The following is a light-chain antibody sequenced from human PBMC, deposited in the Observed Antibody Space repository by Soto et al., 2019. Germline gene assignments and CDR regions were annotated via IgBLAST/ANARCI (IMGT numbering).Light chain of an antibody. CDR3: QQYNSYLYT. CDR1: QTISSW. CDR2: KAS. V-gene: IGKV1-5*03. Sequence: DIQMTQSPSTLSGSVGDRVTITCRASQTISSWLAWYQQEPGKAPKLQIYKASTLKSGVPSRFSGSGCGTEFTLTISSLKPDDFSTYYCQQYNSYLYTFGQGTKVDIK. J-gene: IGKJ2*01.